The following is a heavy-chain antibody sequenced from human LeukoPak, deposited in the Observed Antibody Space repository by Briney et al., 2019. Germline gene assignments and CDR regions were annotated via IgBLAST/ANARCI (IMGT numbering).Heavy chain of an antibody. Sequence: PGRSLRLSCAASGFTFSSYAMSWVRQAPGKGLEWVSAISGSGGSTYYADSVKGRFTISRDNSKNTLYLQMNSLRAEDTAVYYCAKHLVGATSGPSFDYWGQGTLVTVSS. J-gene: IGHJ4*02. CDR1: GFTFSSYA. CDR2: ISGSGGST. CDR3: AKHLVGATSGPSFDY. D-gene: IGHD1-26*01. V-gene: IGHV3-23*01.